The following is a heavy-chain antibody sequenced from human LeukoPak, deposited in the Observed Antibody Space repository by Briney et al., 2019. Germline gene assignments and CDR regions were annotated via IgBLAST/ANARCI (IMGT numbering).Heavy chain of an antibody. J-gene: IGHJ4*02. CDR1: NGSISTYY. D-gene: IGHD4-23*01. CDR2: IYYGGAT. Sequence: SETLSLTCSVSNGSISTYYWSWIRQSPRKGLEWIGYIYYGGATTYNPSLKRRVTISVDSPNNHFSLRLTSLTAADTALYYCARNGGTLDYFDSWGPGSLVTVSS. CDR3: ARNGGTLDYFDS. V-gene: IGHV4-59*08.